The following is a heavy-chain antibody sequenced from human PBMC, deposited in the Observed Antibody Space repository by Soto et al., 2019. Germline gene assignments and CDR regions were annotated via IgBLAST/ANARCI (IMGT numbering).Heavy chain of an antibody. Sequence: PGESLKISCKGSGYSFTSYWIGWVRQMPGKGLEWMGIIYPGDSDTRYSPSFQGQVTISADRSISTAYLQWSSLKASDTAMYYCARAPHLNCDILTGYYNPTSMDVWGQGTTVTVSS. V-gene: IGHV5-51*01. CDR1: GYSFTSYW. CDR2: IYPGDSDT. J-gene: IGHJ6*02. D-gene: IGHD3-9*01. CDR3: ARAPHLNCDILTGYYNPTSMDV.